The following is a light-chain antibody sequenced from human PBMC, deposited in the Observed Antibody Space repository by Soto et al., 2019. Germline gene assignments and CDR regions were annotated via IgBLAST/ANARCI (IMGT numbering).Light chain of an antibody. CDR3: QQYWSSPYT. CDR1: QSVRSNY. V-gene: IGKV3-20*01. CDR2: VAS. Sequence: EIVLTQSPGTLSLSSGERVTLSCRASQSVRSNYLAWYQQKPGQAPRLLIYVASTRATGIPDRFSGSGSGTDFTLTISRLEPEDFAVYYCQQYWSSPYTFGQGTKLEI. J-gene: IGKJ2*01.